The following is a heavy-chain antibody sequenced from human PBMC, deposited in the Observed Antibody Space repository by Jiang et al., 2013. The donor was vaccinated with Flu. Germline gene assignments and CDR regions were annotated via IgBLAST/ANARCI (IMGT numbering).Heavy chain of an antibody. CDR2: ISGSGGST. CDR3: AKEGLYCSGAGCHFDY. Sequence: GLVQPGGSLRLSCAASGLTFSNYAMSWARQAPGKGLEWVSVISGSGGSTDYADSVKGRFTISRDNSKNTLYLQMNSLRAEDTAVYYCAKEGLYCSGAGCHFDYWGQGTLVTVSS. V-gene: IGHV3-23*01. D-gene: IGHD2-15*01. CDR1: GLTFSNYA. J-gene: IGHJ4*02.